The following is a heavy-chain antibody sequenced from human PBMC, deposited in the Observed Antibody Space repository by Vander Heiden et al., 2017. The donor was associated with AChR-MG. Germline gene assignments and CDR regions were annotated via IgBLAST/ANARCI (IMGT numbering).Heavy chain of an antibody. CDR2: RSYDGSNK. Sequence: QVQLVASGGGVVQPGRSLRLSCAASRFTLSSYAVHWVRQAPGKGLEGVAVRSYDGSNKYYAYSVKGRVTIARDTSKNTLYLQMNSLRAEDTAVYYFAMGRCCAGAYYFDYWGQGTLVTVSS. CDR3: AMGRCCAGAYYFDY. V-gene: IGHV3-30-3*01. D-gene: IGHD2-8*02. CDR1: RFTLSSYA. J-gene: IGHJ4*02.